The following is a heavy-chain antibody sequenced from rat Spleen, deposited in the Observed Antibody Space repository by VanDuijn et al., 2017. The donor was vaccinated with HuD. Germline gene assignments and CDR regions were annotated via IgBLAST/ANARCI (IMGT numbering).Heavy chain of an antibody. CDR3: ARIGLDY. Sequence: EVQLVESDGGLVQPGRSLKLSCAASGFTFSDYYMAWVRQAPTKGLEWVATISYDGSSTYYRDSVKGRFTISRDNAKSTLYLQMDSLRSEDTATYYCARIGLDYWGQGVMVTVSS. J-gene: IGHJ2*01. CDR1: GFTFSDYY. CDR2: ISYDGSST. V-gene: IGHV5-29*01.